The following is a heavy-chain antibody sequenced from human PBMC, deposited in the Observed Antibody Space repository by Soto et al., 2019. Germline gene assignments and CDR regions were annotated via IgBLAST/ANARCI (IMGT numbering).Heavy chain of an antibody. D-gene: IGHD3-3*01. CDR1: GGSISSYY. V-gene: IGHV4-59*01. J-gene: IGHJ6*02. CDR3: GRGYDFWSGTRYGRDV. CDR2: IYYSGST. Sequence: PSETLSLTCTVSGGSISSYYWSWIRQPPGKGLEWIGYIYYSGSTNYNPSLKSRVTISVDTSKNQFSLKLSSVTAADTAVYYSGRGYDFWSGTRYGRDVWGPGTTLNVSS.